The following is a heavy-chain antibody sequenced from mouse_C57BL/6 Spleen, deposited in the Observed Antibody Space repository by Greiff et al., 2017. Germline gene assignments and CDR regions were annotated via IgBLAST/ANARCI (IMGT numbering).Heavy chain of an antibody. CDR1: GYAFSSYW. J-gene: IGHJ4*01. V-gene: IGHV1-80*01. CDR2: IYPGDGDT. CDR3: ASVAPHYYAMDY. D-gene: IGHD1-3*01. Sequence: VKLQQSGAELVKPGASVKISCKASGYAFSSYWMNWVKQRPGKGLEWIGQIYPGDGDTNYNGKFKGKATLTADKSSSTAYMQRSSLTSEDSAVYVWASVAPHYYAMDYWGQGTSVTVSA.